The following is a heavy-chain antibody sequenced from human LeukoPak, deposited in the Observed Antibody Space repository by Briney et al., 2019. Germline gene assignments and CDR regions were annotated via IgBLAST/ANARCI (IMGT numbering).Heavy chain of an antibody. J-gene: IGHJ4*02. V-gene: IGHV4-39*01. Sequence: SSETLSLTCSVSGGSISISSYYRGWIRQPPWKGLEWIGSIYYSGSTYYNPSLKSRVTISVDTSKNQFSLKLSSVTAADTAVYYCARQSKATGTTFDYWGQGTLVTVSS. D-gene: IGHD1-1*01. CDR3: ARQSKATGTTFDY. CDR2: IYYSGST. CDR1: GGSISISSYY.